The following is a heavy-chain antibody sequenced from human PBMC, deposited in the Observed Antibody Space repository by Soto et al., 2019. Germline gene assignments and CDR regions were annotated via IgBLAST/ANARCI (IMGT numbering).Heavy chain of an antibody. CDR1: GFTFSSYG. V-gene: IGHV3-33*01. CDR2: IWYDGSKK. D-gene: IGHD3-16*01. J-gene: IGHJ6*02. CDR3: ARDDLGPYGMDV. Sequence: QVQLVESGGGVVQPGRSLRLSCAASGFTFSSYGMHWVRQAPGKGLEWVAVIWYDGSKKYYADSVKGRFTISRDNSKNTLYLQMNSLRAEDTAVYYCARDDLGPYGMDVWGQGTTVTVSS.